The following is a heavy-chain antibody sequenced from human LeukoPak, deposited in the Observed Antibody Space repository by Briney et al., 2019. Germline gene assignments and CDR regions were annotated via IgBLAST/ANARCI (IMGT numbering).Heavy chain of an antibody. V-gene: IGHV1-3*01. Sequence: ASVKVSCKASGYTFISYAMHWVRQAPGQGLEWMGWINAANGNTKYSERFRGRITVTKDTSASTVYMELNSLRSEDTAVYYCASLDWGVSDFDHWGQGTLVAVSS. CDR2: INAANGNT. J-gene: IGHJ4*02. D-gene: IGHD7-27*01. CDR1: GYTFISYA. CDR3: ASLDWGVSDFDH.